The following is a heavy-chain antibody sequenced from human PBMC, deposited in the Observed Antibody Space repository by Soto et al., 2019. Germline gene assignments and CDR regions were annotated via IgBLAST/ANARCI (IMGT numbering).Heavy chain of an antibody. CDR1: VASISGSNYY. Sequence: ETLSVTCADPVASISGSNYYWAWLLQSPGKGPEWIGSVFYTGFTSYNPSLESRVSVSVDTSKSQFSLKLSAVTAADTAVYYCATSQKGYNWNYFDHWGQGAPVTVS. J-gene: IGHJ4*02. V-gene: IGHV4-39*01. CDR2: VFYTGFT. D-gene: IGHD1-20*01. CDR3: ATSQKGYNWNYFDH.